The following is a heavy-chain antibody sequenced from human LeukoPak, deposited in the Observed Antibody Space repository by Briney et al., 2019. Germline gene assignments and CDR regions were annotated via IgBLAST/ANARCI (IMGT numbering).Heavy chain of an antibody. J-gene: IGHJ4*02. V-gene: IGHV1-18*01. D-gene: IGHD4-11*01. CDR2: ISAYNGNT. Sequence: GASVKVSCKASGYTFTSYGISWVRQAPGQGLEWMGWISAYNGNTNYAQKLQGRVTMTTDTSTSTAYVELRSLRSDDTAVYYCARLMTVTSFFDYWGQGTLVTVSS. CDR3: ARLMTVTSFFDY. CDR1: GYTFTSYG.